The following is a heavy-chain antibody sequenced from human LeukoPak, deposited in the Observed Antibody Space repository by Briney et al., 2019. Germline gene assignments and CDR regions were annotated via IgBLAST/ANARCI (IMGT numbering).Heavy chain of an antibody. Sequence: GGSLRLSCAASGFTSSAYDMHWVRQITGGGLEWVSTSGTVGDTFYSDSVKGRFTISRENAKNSVHLQMNSLRVEDSAIYFCVRAALPYIINGRRFDYWGQGTLVTVSS. J-gene: IGHJ4*02. D-gene: IGHD6-25*01. CDR3: VRAALPYIINGRRFDY. CDR2: SGTVGDT. CDR1: GFTSSAYD. V-gene: IGHV3-13*04.